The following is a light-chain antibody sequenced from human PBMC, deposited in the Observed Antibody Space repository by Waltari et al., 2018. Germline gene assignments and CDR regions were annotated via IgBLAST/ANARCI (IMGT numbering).Light chain of an antibody. CDR3: ASYTTSDSYV. CDR2: DVS. J-gene: IGLJ1*01. V-gene: IGLV2-14*03. CDR1: SSDVGAYNY. Sequence: QSALTQPASVSGSPGQSITISCAGSSSDVGAYNYVSWYQQHPGKAPRLILYDVSNRPSGVSNRFSGARSGNTASLTISGLQAEDEADYYCASYTTSDSYVFGTGTEVTVL.